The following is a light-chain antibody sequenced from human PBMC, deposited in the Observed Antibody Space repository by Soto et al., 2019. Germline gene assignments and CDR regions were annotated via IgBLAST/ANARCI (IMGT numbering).Light chain of an antibody. Sequence: QSALTQPRSVSGSPGQSVTISCAGTSSDVGAYNSVSWYQQHPDKAPKLMIYDVSQRPSGVPDRFSGSKSGNTASLTISGLQAEDEDDYYCFSYAGSYTALFGGGTKLTVL. J-gene: IGLJ3*02. CDR1: SSDVGAYNS. V-gene: IGLV2-11*01. CDR3: FSYAGSYTAL. CDR2: DVS.